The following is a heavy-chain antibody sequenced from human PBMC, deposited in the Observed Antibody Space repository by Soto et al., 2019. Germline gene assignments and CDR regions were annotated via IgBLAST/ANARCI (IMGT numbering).Heavy chain of an antibody. V-gene: IGHV1-69*04. CDR1: GGTLSSYT. CDR2: IIPILGIA. CDR3: ARDRQVAFFDI. J-gene: IGHJ3*02. D-gene: IGHD5-12*01. Sequence: SVKVSCKASGGTLSSYTISWVRQAPGQGLEWMGRIIPILGIANYAQKFQGRVTMTTDTSTSTAYMELRSLRSDDTAVYYCARDRQVAFFDIWGQGTMVTVSS.